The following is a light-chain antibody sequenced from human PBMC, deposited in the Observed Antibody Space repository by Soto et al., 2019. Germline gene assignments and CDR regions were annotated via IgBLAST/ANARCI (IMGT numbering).Light chain of an antibody. CDR1: QSVSSN. CDR3: QQYGGS. V-gene: IGKV3-15*01. Sequence: EIVMTQSPATLSVSPGERATLSCRASQSVSSNLAWYQQKPGQAPRLLIYGASTRATGIPARFSGSGSGTDFTLTISRLEPEDCAVYYCQQYGGSFGGGTKVDIK. CDR2: GAS. J-gene: IGKJ4*01.